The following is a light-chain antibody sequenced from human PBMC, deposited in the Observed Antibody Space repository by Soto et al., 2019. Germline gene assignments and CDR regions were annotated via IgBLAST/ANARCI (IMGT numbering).Light chain of an antibody. J-gene: IGKJ1*01. V-gene: IGKV3-11*01. CDR3: QKRSTWPRT. CDR1: QNICNY. CDR2: DVS. Sequence: IVLTQSPATLSLSPGKRATLSCRASQNICNYLIWYQQKPGQAPRLLIYDVSNRAAGIPARFSGSGSGTDFTLTISSLEPEDFAVYYCQKRSTWPRTLGQGTKVDIK.